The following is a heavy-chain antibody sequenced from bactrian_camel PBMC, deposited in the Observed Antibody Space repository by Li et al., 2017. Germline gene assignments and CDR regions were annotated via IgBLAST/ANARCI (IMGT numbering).Heavy chain of an antibody. V-gene: IGHV3S42*01. Sequence: VQLVESGGGSVQTGGSLRLSCQVSGFSFSTYCMGWFREAPGKAREGLAAIDRAGTTSYADSVKGRFTISRDHAKHILYLQMDNLKPEDTALYYCAAATACRTAIEALDAEDYGYWGQGTQVTVS. J-gene: IGHJ6*01. CDR2: IDRAGTT. CDR1: GFSFSTYC. D-gene: IGHD1*01. CDR3: AAATACRTAIEALDAEDYGY.